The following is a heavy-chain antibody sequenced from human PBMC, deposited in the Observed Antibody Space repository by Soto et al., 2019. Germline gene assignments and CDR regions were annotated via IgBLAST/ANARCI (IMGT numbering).Heavy chain of an antibody. CDR3: ARSDGRY. CDR1: GGSISSDDYS. V-gene: IGHV4-30-2*01. CDR2: IYHSGNT. J-gene: IGHJ4*02. Sequence: PSETLSLTCAVSGGSISSDDYSWSWIRQPPGKGLEWIGYIYHSGNTLYNPSLKSRVTISADRSKNQLSLKLRSVTAADTAVYYCARSDGRYWGQGTLVTVSS.